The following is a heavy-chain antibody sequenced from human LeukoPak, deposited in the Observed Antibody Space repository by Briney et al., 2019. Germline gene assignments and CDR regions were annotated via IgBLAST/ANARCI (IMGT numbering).Heavy chain of an antibody. CDR2: INPNSGGT. V-gene: IGHV1-2*02. CDR3: ARGPEYYDFWSGYVYYMDV. J-gene: IGHJ6*03. CDR1: GYTFTGYY. D-gene: IGHD3-3*01. Sequence: ASVKVSCKASGYTFTGYYMHWVRQAPGQGLEWMGWINPNSGGTNYAQKFQGRVTMTRDTSISTAYMELSRLRSDDTAVYYCARGPEYYDFWSGYVYYMDVWGKGTTVTVSS.